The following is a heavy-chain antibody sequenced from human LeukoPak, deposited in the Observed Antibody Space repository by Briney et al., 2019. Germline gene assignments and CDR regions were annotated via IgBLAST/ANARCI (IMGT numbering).Heavy chain of an antibody. V-gene: IGHV4-34*01. J-gene: IGHJ4*02. D-gene: IGHD2-2*01. CDR2: INHSGST. CDR1: GGSFSGYY. CDR3: ARGPPDIVVVPAAIERPPLDY. Sequence: PSETLSLTCAVYGGSFSGYYWSWIRQPPGKGLEWIGEINHSGSTNYNPSLKSRVTISVDTSKNQFSLKLSSVTAADTAVYYCARGPPDIVVVPAAIERPPLDYWGQGTLVTVSS.